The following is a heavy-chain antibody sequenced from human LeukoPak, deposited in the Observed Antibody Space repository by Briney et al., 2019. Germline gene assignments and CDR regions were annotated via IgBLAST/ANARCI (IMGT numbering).Heavy chain of an antibody. CDR3: ARGRGVDY. CDR1: GFTFSIFW. D-gene: IGHD3-10*01. J-gene: IGHJ4*02. Sequence: PGGSLRLSCAACGFTFSIFWMSWVRQAPGKGLECVANIKPDGSEKYNVDSVKGRFTISRDNAKNSAYLQMNSLRVEDTAVYYCARGRGVDYWGQGTLVTVSS. V-gene: IGHV3-7*01. CDR2: IKPDGSEK.